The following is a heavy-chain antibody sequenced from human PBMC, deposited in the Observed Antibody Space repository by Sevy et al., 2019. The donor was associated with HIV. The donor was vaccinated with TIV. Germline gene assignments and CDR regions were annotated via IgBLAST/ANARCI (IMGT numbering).Heavy chain of an antibody. CDR1: GYTFTNYY. Sequence: ASVKVSCKASGYTFTNYYIQWVRQAPGQELEWMGMINPSGGRATYAQKFQDRVTMTRDTSTSTVYMYLSSLRSEDTAVYYCARDLIAMFLGGSPFDYWGQGALVTVSS. CDR3: ARDLIAMFLGGSPFDY. D-gene: IGHD3-10*01. V-gene: IGHV1-46*01. J-gene: IGHJ4*02. CDR2: INPSGGRA.